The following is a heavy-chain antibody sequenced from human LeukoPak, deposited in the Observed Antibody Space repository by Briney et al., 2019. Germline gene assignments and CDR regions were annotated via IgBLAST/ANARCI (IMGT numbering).Heavy chain of an antibody. V-gene: IGHV3-23*01. D-gene: IGHD6-6*01. J-gene: IGHJ4*02. CDR2: ISGSSGLT. CDR1: GFTFSNHA. CDR3: ARDNVAWGARLEWSPSLGY. Sequence: GGSLRLSCAASGFTFSNHAMSWVRQAPGRGLEWVSAISGSSGLTYYADSVKGRFTISRDNSKNTLYLQMNSLRAEDTAVYYCARDNVAWGARLEWSPSLGYWGQGTLVTVSS.